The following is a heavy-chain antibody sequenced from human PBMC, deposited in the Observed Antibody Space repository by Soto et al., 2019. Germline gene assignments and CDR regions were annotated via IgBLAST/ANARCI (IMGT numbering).Heavy chain of an antibody. V-gene: IGHV1-69*12. CDR3: ASMSAWYYGMDV. CDR2: IIPIFGTA. CDR1: GGTFSSYA. Sequence: QVQLVQSGAEVKKPGSSVKVSCKASGGTFSSYAISWVRQAPGQGLEWMGGIIPIFGTANYAQKFQGRVTITADESTSKAYMELSSLSAEETAVDYCASMSAWYYGMDVWGQGTTVTVSS. J-gene: IGHJ6*02.